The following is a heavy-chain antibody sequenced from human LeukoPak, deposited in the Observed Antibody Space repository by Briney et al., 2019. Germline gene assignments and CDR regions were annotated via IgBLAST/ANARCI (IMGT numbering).Heavy chain of an antibody. CDR2: ISSSSDYI. CDR3: ARGRYYYDSSGYGLNY. Sequence: GGSLRLSCAASGFIFSGYSMNWVRQAPGKGLEWVSSISSSSDYIYYADSVKGRFTISRDNAKNSLYLQMNSLSAEDTAVYYCARGRYYYDSSGYGLNYWGQGTLVTASS. CDR1: GFIFSGYS. D-gene: IGHD3-22*01. V-gene: IGHV3-21*01. J-gene: IGHJ4*02.